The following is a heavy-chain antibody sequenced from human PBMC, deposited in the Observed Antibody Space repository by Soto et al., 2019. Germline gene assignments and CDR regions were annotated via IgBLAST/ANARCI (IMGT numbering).Heavy chain of an antibody. V-gene: IGHV1-69-2*01. CDR2: VDPADGET. CDR3: GHSGDYNALNV. Sequence: ASEKVSCKVSGKRSSDYNIHWVRQAPGKGPEWMGRVDPADGETFYAEKSQGRVTITADTSIDTVYLVLSSLRSDDSAVYYCGHSGDYNALNVWGQGTTVTVSS. CDR1: GKRSSDYN. J-gene: IGHJ6*02. D-gene: IGHD1-26*01.